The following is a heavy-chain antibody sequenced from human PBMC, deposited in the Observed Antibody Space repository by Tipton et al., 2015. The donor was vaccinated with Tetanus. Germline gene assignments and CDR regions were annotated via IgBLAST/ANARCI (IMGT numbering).Heavy chain of an antibody. J-gene: IGHJ4*02. CDR2: VYYTGST. CDR3: AIQRHRLFEQ. D-gene: IGHD1-1*01. V-gene: IGHV4-59*02. Sequence: GLVKPSETLSLTCTVSGDSVSGYYWSWIRQPPGKGLEWIGYVYYTGSTNHNPSLKSRVTISMDRSKNQISLQLTSVTAADTAVYYCAIQRHRLFEQWGQGALVTVSS. CDR1: GDSVSGYY.